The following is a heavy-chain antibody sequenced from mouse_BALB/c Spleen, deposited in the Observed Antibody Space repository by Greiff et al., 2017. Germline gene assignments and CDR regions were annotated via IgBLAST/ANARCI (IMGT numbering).Heavy chain of an antibody. J-gene: IGHJ4*01. CDR2: IDPFNGGT. V-gene: IGHV1S135*01. CDR1: GYSFTSYY. CDR3: ARSRSTMITPYAMDY. Sequence: VQLQQSGPELMKPGASVKISCKASGYSFTSYYMHWVKQSHGKSLEWIGYIDPFNGGTSYNQKFKGKATLTVDKSSSTAYMHLSSLTSEDSAVYYCARSRSTMITPYAMDYWGQGTSVTVSS. D-gene: IGHD2-4*01.